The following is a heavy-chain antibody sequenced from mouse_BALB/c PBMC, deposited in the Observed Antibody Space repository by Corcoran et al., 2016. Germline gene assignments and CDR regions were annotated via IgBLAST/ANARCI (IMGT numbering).Heavy chain of an antibody. Sequence: EVQLQQSGPELVKPGASVKMSCKASGYTFTGYYMKWVKQSHGQSLEWIGDINPNNGGTNYNQKFKGKATLTVDKSSSTAYMQLNSLTSEDSAVYSCAIAWDWYFDVWGQGTTVTVSS. J-gene: IGHJ1*01. D-gene: IGHD4-1*01. CDR2: INPNNGGT. CDR3: AIAWDWYFDV. V-gene: IGHV1-26*01. CDR1: GYTFTGYY.